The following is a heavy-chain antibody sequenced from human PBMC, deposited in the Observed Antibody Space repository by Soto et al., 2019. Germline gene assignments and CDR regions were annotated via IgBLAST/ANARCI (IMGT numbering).Heavy chain of an antibody. Sequence: QVHLVQSGGGVVQPGRSLRLSCAASGFSFNNFGMHWVRQAPGKGLEWVAVISYDGSNKYYADSVRGRFTISRDDSKDTPYLQMNSLRAEDTAVYYCAKDGTYCGGDCYPIFNFDSWGQGTLVTVSS. CDR3: AKDGTYCGGDCYPIFNFDS. D-gene: IGHD2-21*02. CDR2: ISYDGSNK. CDR1: GFSFNNFG. V-gene: IGHV3-30*18. J-gene: IGHJ4*02.